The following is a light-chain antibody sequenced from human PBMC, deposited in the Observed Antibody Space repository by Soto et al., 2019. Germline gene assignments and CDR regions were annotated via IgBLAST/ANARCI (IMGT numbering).Light chain of an antibody. CDR2: AAS. CDR1: QGISNY. J-gene: IGKJ3*01. CDR3: QNYNSAPPFT. Sequence: DIQMTQSPSSLSASVGDRVTITCRASQGISNYFAWYQQKPGKVPKLLIYAASTLQSGVPSRFSGSGAGTEFTLTISSLQPEDVATYYCQNYNSAPPFTFGPGPKVDIK. V-gene: IGKV1-27*01.